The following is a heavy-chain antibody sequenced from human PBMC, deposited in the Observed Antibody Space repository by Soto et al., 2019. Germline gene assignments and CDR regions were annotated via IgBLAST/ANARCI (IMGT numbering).Heavy chain of an antibody. V-gene: IGHV3-30-3*01. Sequence: LRLSCAASGFTFSSYAMHWVRQAPGKGLEWVAVISYDGSNKYYADSVKGRFTISRDNSKNTLYLQMNSLRAEDTAVYYCARETGSGVAANGMDVWGQGTTVTVSS. J-gene: IGHJ6*02. CDR1: GFTFSSYA. D-gene: IGHD2-15*01. CDR3: ARETGSGVAANGMDV. CDR2: ISYDGSNK.